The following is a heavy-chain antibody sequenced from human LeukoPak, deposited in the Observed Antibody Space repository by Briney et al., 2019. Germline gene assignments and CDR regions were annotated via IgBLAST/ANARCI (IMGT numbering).Heavy chain of an antibody. J-gene: IGHJ4*02. CDR1: GYTFPSFW. D-gene: IGHD6-6*01. CDR3: ARQGYTRSSYDF. Sequence: GESLRISCRGSGYTFPSFWITWVRQMPEKGLEWMGMIDPSDSYTSYSPSFQGHVTISADKSITTAYLQWSSLKASDTALYYCARQGYTRSSYDFWGQGTLVTVSS. CDR2: IDPSDSYT. V-gene: IGHV5-10-1*01.